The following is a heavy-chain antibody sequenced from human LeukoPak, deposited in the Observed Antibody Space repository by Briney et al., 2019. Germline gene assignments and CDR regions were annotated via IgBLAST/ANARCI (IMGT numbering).Heavy chain of an antibody. CDR1: AFTFSTYS. V-gene: IGHV3-21*01. J-gene: IGHJ4*02. CDR2: ISSGSSYK. D-gene: IGHD1/OR15-1a*01. CDR3: ARGGVSGSDSGILEHDY. Sequence: GGSLRLSCAASAFTFSTYSMNWVRPAPGRGLEWVSFISSGSSYKYYEASVKGRFTIFRDNAKNSLYVQMNRLRAEDTAVYYCARGGVSGSDSGILEHDYWGQGTLVTVSS.